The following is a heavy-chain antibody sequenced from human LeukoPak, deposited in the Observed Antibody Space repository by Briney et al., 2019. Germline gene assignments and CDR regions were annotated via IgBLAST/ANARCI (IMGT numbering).Heavy chain of an antibody. CDR1: GFTLIRNG. CDR3: AKDLTMVRGAVTN. Sequence: GGSLRLSCAVSGFTLIRNGMHWVRQAPGKGLEWVAFIRSDGENKYYADSVKGRLTVSRDTSKNTLFLEMNYLKTEDTATYYCAKDLTMVRGAVTNWGQGTQVTVSS. CDR2: IRSDGENK. V-gene: IGHV3-30*02. J-gene: IGHJ4*02. D-gene: IGHD3-10*01.